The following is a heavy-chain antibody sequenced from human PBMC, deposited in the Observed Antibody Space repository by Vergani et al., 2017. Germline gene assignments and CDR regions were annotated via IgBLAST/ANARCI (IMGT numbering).Heavy chain of an antibody. CDR3: ARIRFGYCSSTSCYNEDDEVKWFDP. CDR1: GFSLSNARMG. Sequence: QVTLQESGPVLVKPTETLTLTCTVSGFSLSNARMGVSWIRQPPGKALEWLAHIFSNDEKSYSTSLKSRLTISKDTAKSQVVLTMTNMDPVDTATYYCARIRFGYCSSTSCYNEDDEVKWFDPWGQGTLVTVSS. D-gene: IGHD2-2*02. CDR2: IFSNDEK. V-gene: IGHV2-26*01. J-gene: IGHJ5*02.